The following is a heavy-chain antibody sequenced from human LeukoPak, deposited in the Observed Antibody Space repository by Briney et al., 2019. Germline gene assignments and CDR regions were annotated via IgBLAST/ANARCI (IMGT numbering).Heavy chain of an antibody. Sequence: GASVKVSCKASGYTFTDYGISWVRQAPGQGLEWMRWISTYNGHTNYAQKFQGRVTMTTDTSTSTAYMELRSLRSDDTAVFYCERVTSWGLPDFDYWGQGTLVTVSS. CDR1: GYTFTDYG. CDR3: ERVTSWGLPDFDY. CDR2: ISTYNGHT. J-gene: IGHJ4*02. V-gene: IGHV1-18*01. D-gene: IGHD1-26*01.